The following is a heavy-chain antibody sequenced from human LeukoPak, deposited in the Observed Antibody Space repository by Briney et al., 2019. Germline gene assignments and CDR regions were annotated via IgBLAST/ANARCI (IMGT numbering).Heavy chain of an antibody. D-gene: IGHD5-18*01. CDR2: ISSSSSYI. CDR1: GFTFSSYS. V-gene: IGHV3-21*01. CDR3: ARDGRIQLWSQDYYYYYMDV. Sequence: GGSLRPSCAASGFTFSSYSMNWVRQAPGKGLEWVSSISSSSSYIYYADSVKGRFTISRDNAKNSLYLQMNSLRAEDTAVYYCARDGRIQLWSQDYYYYYMDVWGKGTTVTVSS. J-gene: IGHJ6*03.